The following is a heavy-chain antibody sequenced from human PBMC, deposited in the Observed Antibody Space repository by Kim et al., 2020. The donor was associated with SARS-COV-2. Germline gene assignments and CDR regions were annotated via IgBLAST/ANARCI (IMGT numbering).Heavy chain of an antibody. J-gene: IGHJ4*02. CDR3: AKASNTMIVVAPDY. Sequence: ADSVKGRCTIARDNSKNTLYLEMNSLRAEDTAVYYCAKASNTMIVVAPDYWGQGTLVTVSS. D-gene: IGHD3-22*01. V-gene: IGHV3-23*01.